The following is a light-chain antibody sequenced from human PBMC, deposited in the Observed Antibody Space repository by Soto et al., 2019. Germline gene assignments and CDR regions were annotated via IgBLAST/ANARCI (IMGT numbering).Light chain of an antibody. V-gene: IGKV3-15*01. CDR1: QSVSSY. CDR2: GAS. J-gene: IGKJ5*01. CDR3: QQYDNWLSIT. Sequence: EIVMTQSPATLSVSPGERATLSCRASQSVSSYLAGYQQKPGQAPRLLISGASTRATGIPARFSGSGSGTEFTLTISSLQSEDFTVYYCQQYDNWLSITFGQGTRLEIK.